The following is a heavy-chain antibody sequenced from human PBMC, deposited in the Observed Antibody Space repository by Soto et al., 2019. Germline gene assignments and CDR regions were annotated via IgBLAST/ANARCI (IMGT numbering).Heavy chain of an antibody. J-gene: IGHJ4*02. Sequence: SETLSLTCTVSGGSIRSSTYYWGWIRQPPGKGLEWIGYIYYSGSTNYNPSLKSRVTISIDTSKNHFSLKLSSVTAADTAVYYCARGRWPDFDYWGQGTLVTVSS. CDR2: IYYSGST. D-gene: IGHD6-13*01. CDR3: ARGRWPDFDY. V-gene: IGHV4-61*03. CDR1: GGSIRSSTYY.